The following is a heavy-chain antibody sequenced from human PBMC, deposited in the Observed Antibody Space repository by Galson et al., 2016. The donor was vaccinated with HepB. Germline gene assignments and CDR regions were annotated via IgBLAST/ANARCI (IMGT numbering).Heavy chain of an antibody. CDR2: INLSGNT. V-gene: IGHV4-34*01. J-gene: IGHJ4*02. CDR3: ARVQKGVVVTWYYYCVDV. D-gene: IGHD2-2*01. CDR1: GGSFSGYY. Sequence: LSLTCAVYGGSFSGYYWNWIRQPPGKGLEWIGEINLSGNTNYNPSLKSRITISLETSKNQFSLKLSSVTAADTAVYYCARVQKGVVVTWYYYCVDVWGQGTLVTVSS.